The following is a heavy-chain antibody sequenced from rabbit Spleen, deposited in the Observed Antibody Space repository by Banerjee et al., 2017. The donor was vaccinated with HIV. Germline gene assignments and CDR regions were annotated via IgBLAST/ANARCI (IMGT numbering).Heavy chain of an antibody. J-gene: IGHJ6*01. CDR3: ARSSNDYKWGMDL. CDR1: GFSFSSSYW. V-gene: IGHV1S45*01. Sequence: QEQLEESGGDLVKPEGSLTLTCKASGFSFSSSYWIYWVRQAPGKGLEWIACIDGGSSGSAIYASWAKGRFTISKTSSTTVTLQMTSLTAADTATYFCARSSNDYKWGMDLWGPGTLVTVS. D-gene: IGHD1-1*01. CDR2: IDGGSSGSA.